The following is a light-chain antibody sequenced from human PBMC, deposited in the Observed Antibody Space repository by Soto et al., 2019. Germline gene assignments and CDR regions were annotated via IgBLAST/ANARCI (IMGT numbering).Light chain of an antibody. Sequence: DIVMTQSPDSLAVSLGERATINCKSSQSVLFSSNNKNYLAWYRQKPGQPPKLLIYWASTRESGVPNRFSGSGSGTDFTLTISSLQAEDVAVYYCQQSYSTPITFGQGTRLEIK. CDR3: QQSYSTPIT. CDR1: QSVLFSSNNKNY. CDR2: WAS. V-gene: IGKV4-1*01. J-gene: IGKJ5*01.